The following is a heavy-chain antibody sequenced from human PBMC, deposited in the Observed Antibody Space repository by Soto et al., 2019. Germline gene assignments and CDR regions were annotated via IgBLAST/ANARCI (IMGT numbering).Heavy chain of an antibody. V-gene: IGHV3-23*01. D-gene: IGHD3-3*01. CDR3: AKGRKPDHDDGLCAFDS. J-gene: IGHJ4*02. Sequence: GGSLRLSCVVSGRTFRSYAMSWVRQAPGKGLEWVSGISGGGAGTYYADSVKGRFTISRDPSTTTLFLDMYSLGAEDTAIYYCAKGRKPDHDDGLCAFDSWGQGVLVTVSS. CDR2: ISGGGAGT. CDR1: GRTFRSYA.